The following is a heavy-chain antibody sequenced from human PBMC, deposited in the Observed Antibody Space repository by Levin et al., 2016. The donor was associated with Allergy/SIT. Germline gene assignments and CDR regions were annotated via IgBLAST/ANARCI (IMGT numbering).Heavy chain of an antibody. Sequence: SETLSLTCTVSGGSISSSSYYWGWIRQPPGKGLEWIGSIYYSGSTYYNPSLKSRVTISVDTSKNQFSLKLSSVTAADTAVYYCANYGMDVWGQGTTVTVSS. J-gene: IGHJ6*02. CDR1: GGSISSSSYY. V-gene: IGHV4-39*07. CDR3: ANYGMDV. CDR2: IYYSGST.